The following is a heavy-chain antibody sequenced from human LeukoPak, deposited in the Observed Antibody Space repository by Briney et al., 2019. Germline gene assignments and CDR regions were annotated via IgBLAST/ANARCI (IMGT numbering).Heavy chain of an antibody. CDR3: AGGDYGDYEQTYYFDY. CDR2: IYYSGST. J-gene: IGHJ4*02. CDR1: GGSISSYY. V-gene: IGHV4-59*01. Sequence: PSETLSLTCTVSGGSISSYYWSWIRQPPGKGLEWIGYIYYSGSTNYNPSLKSRVTISVDTSKNQFSLKLSSVTAADTAVYYCAGGDYGDYEQTYYFDYWGQGTLVSVSS. D-gene: IGHD4-17*01.